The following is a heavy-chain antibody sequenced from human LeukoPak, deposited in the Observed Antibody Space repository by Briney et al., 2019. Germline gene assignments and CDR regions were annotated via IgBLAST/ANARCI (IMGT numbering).Heavy chain of an antibody. CDR1: GGSFSGYY. V-gene: IGHV4-34*01. D-gene: IGHD2-15*01. Sequence: PSETLSLTCAIYGGSFSGYYWSWIRQPPGKGLEWIGGINHSEGTKYNPSLKSRVTISVDTSKNQFSLKLNSVTAADTAVYYCARYCSGGSCYGAFDIWGQGTMVTVSS. CDR2: INHSEGT. J-gene: IGHJ3*02. CDR3: ARYCSGGSCYGAFDI.